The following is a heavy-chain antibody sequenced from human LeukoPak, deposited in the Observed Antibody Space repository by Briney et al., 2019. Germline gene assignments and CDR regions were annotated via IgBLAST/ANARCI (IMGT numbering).Heavy chain of an antibody. CDR2: VYASGST. CDR1: GGSISSYY. Sequence: PSETLSLTCTVSGGSISSYYWSWIRQPAGKGLEWIERVYASGSTNHNPSLKSRVTMSVDTSKSQISLKLSSVTAADTAVYYCARDFGADAFDIWGQGTMVTLSS. CDR3: ARDFGADAFDI. J-gene: IGHJ3*02. V-gene: IGHV4-4*07. D-gene: IGHD3-10*01.